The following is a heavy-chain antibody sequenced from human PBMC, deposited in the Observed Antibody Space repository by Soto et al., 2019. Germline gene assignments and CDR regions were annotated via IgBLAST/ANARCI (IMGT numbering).Heavy chain of an antibody. CDR3: ARDLLEISGSYDYF. J-gene: IGHJ4*02. CDR1: GFTFSSYA. D-gene: IGHD1-26*01. V-gene: IGHV3-23*01. CDR2: ISGSGGST. Sequence: GGSLRLSCAASGFTFSSYAMSWVRQAPGKGLEWVSAISGSGGSTYYADSVKGRFTISRDNSKNTLYLQMNSLRAEDTAVYYCARDLLEISGSYDYFWGQGTLVTVSS.